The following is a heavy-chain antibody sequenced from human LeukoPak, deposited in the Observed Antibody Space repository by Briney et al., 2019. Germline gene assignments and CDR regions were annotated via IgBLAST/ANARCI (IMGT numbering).Heavy chain of an antibody. D-gene: IGHD1-1*01. CDR2: INPNSGGT. J-gene: IGHJ5*02. V-gene: IGHV1-2*02. Sequence: ASVKVSCKTSGYTFSDYYIHWVRQAPGQGLEWMGWINPNSGGTNYAQKFQGRVTMTRDTSISTAYMELSRLRSDDTAVYYCARDSGTESSPWGQGTLVTVSS. CDR1: GYTFSDYY. CDR3: ARDSGTESSP.